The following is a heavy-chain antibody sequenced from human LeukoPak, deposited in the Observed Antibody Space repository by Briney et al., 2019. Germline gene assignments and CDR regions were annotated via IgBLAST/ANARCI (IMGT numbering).Heavy chain of an antibody. Sequence: GGSLTLSCAASGFTFSSYNMNWVRQAPGKGLEWVSSISGSSSFIYYADSVKGRFTISRDNAKNSLFLQMNSLRAEDTAVYYCAKGAEEGVVITSVYYYYMDVWGKGTTVTISS. CDR1: GFTFSSYN. CDR2: ISGSSSFI. CDR3: AKGAEEGVVITSVYYYYMDV. D-gene: IGHD3-22*01. J-gene: IGHJ6*03. V-gene: IGHV3-21*04.